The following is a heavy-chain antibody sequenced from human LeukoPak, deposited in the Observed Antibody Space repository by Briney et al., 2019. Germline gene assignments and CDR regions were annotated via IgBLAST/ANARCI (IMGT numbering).Heavy chain of an antibody. CDR1: GFTFSSYA. J-gene: IGHJ4*02. D-gene: IGHD1-26*01. Sequence: GGSLRLSCAASGFTFSSYAMSWVRQAPGKGLEWVSRMNGDGISTNFADSVKGRFTMSRDNAKSTVYLQMSSLRVEDTAVYYCARDGPWERVDFDYWGPGTLVTVSS. V-gene: IGHV3-74*01. CDR3: ARDGPWERVDFDY. CDR2: MNGDGIST.